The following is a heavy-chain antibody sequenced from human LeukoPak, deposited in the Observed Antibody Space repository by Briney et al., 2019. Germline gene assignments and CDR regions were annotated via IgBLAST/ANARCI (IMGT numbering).Heavy chain of an antibody. CDR2: ISYDGSNK. J-gene: IGHJ6*02. CDR1: GFTFSSYA. V-gene: IGHV3-30*04. Sequence: GRSLRLSCAASGFTFSSYAMHWVRQALGKGLEWVAVISYDGSNKYYADSVKGRFTISRDNSKNTLYLQMNSLRAEDTAVYYCARDLYSSGWYPNYYYYGMDVWGQGTTVTVSS. CDR3: ARDLYSSGWYPNYYYYGMDV. D-gene: IGHD6-19*01.